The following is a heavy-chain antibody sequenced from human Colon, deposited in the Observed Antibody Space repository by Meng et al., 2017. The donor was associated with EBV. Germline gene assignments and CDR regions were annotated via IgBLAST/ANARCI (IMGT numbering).Heavy chain of an antibody. J-gene: IGHJ5*02. CDR1: GYTFNTYY. Sequence: QVERVQSGAEGKKPGASVRVSCKASGYTFNTYYMHWVRQAPGQGLEWMGVINPSGGSSIYAQRFQGRVTMTSDTSTTTVYMDLSSLRSEDTAVYYCARVSKGGSYRFDPWGQGTLVTVSS. CDR3: ARVSKGGSYRFDP. D-gene: IGHD1-26*01. V-gene: IGHV1-46*02. CDR2: INPSGGSS.